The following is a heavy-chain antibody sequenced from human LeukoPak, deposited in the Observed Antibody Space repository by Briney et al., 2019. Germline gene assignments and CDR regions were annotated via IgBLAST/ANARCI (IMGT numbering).Heavy chain of an antibody. CDR3: ARDYDYYGSGS. CDR2: IWYDGSNK. D-gene: IGHD3-10*01. Sequence: PGGSLRLSCAASGFTFSSYGMHWVRQAPGKGLEWVAVIWYDGSNKYYADSVKGRFTISRDNPKNTLYLQMNSLRAEDTAAYYCARDYDYYGSGSWGQGTLVTVSS. V-gene: IGHV3-33*01. J-gene: IGHJ4*02. CDR1: GFTFSSYG.